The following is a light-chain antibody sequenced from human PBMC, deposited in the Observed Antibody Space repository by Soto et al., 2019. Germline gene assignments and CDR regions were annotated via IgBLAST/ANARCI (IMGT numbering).Light chain of an antibody. V-gene: IGLV2-14*01. CDR3: SAYTSTNTVL. CDR1: SSDVGGYGY. CDR2: DVS. J-gene: IGLJ2*01. Sequence: QSALTQPASVSESPGQSITISWTGTSSDVGGYGYVSWYQQHAGKAPKLMIYDVSNRPSGVSNRFSGSKSGNTASLTISGLQAEDEADYYCSAYTSTNTVLFGGGTNLTVL.